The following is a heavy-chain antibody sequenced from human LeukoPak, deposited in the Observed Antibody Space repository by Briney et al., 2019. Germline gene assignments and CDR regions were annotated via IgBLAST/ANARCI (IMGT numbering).Heavy chain of an antibody. CDR3: ARVGATRAFDI. CDR2: INTSGGGT. CDR1: GYTFTSYY. Sequence: ASVKVSCKASGYTFTSYYIHWVRQAPGQGLEWMGVINTSGGGTNCAQKFQGSVTMTRDPSISTAYMELSRLRSDDTAVYYCARVGATRAFDIWGQGTMVTVSS. D-gene: IGHD1-26*01. V-gene: IGHV1-2*02. J-gene: IGHJ3*02.